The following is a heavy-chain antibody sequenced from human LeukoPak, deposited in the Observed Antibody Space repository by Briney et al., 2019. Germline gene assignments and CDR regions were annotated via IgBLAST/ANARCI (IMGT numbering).Heavy chain of an antibody. Sequence: ASVKVSYKASGFTFIGYYMHWVRQAPGQGLEWMGWINLNTGDTDYAPKFQGRVTMTRDTSITTAYMELSRLRYDDTAVYYCARDQPALDYSGRGTPVTVSS. CDR2: INLNTGDT. J-gene: IGHJ4*02. CDR1: GFTFIGYY. CDR3: ARDQPALDY. V-gene: IGHV1-2*02.